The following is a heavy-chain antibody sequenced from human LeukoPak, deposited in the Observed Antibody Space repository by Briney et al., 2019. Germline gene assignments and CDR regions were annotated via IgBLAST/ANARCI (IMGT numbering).Heavy chain of an antibody. J-gene: IGHJ6*03. CDR2: ISAYNGNT. CDR3: AKFLYSSSWYLGGDYYYYMDV. Sequence: GASVKVSCKSSGYTFTSYGISWVRQAPGQGVEWMGWISAYNGNTNYAQKLQGRVTMTTDTSTSTAYMELRSLRSDDTVVYYCAKFLYSSSWYLGGDYYYYMDVWGKGTTVTVSS. D-gene: IGHD6-13*01. V-gene: IGHV1-18*01. CDR1: GYTFTSYG.